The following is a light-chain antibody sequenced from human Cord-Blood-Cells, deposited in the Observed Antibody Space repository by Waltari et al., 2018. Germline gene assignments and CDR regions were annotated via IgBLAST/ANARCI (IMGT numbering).Light chain of an antibody. CDR3: CSYAGSSWV. Sequence: QSALTQPRPVSGSPGQSVTISCPGTSSDVGGYNYVSWYQQPPGKAPKLMIYDVSKRPSGVPDRFSGSKSGNTASLTISGLQAEDEADYYCCSYAGSSWVFGGGTKLTVL. J-gene: IGLJ3*02. CDR2: DVS. CDR1: SSDVGGYNY. V-gene: IGLV2-11*01.